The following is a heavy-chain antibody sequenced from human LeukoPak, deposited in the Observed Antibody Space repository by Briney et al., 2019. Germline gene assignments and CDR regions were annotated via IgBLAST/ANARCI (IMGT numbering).Heavy chain of an antibody. Sequence: PGGSLRLSCAASGFTFSDYYLSWIRQAPGKGLEWVSYISSSGSSIYYTDSVKGRFTISRDNAKNSLYLQMNSLRAEDSAVYYCARADHDTLTGYYGFDYWGQGTLVTVSS. V-gene: IGHV3-11*01. CDR2: ISSSGSSI. D-gene: IGHD3-9*01. J-gene: IGHJ4*02. CDR1: GFTFSDYY. CDR3: ARADHDTLTGYYGFDY.